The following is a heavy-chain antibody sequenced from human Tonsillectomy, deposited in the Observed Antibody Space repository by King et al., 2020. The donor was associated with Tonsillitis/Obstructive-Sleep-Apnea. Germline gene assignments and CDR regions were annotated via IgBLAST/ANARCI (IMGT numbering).Heavy chain of an antibody. J-gene: IGHJ3*02. CDR3: ASAYSGSYYKHAFDI. Sequence: QLQQWGAGLLKPSETLSLTCAVYGGSFSGYYWSWIRQPPGKGLEWIGEINHSGSTNYNPSLKSRVTISVDTSKNQFSLKLSSVTAADTAVYYCASAYSGSYYKHAFDIWGQGTMVTVSS. V-gene: IGHV4-34*01. D-gene: IGHD1-26*01. CDR1: GGSFSGYY. CDR2: INHSGST.